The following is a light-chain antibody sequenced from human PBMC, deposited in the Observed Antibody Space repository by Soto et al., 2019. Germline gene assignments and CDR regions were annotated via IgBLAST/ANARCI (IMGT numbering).Light chain of an antibody. J-gene: IGKJ4*01. Sequence: DIQMTQSPSTLSSSIGDRVTITCRASQSISNWLAWYQQKPGKAPKLLIFEASTLETGVPSRFSGSGSGTEFTLTINSLQADDFATYFCQQYIGYSLLTFEGGTKVE. V-gene: IGKV1-5*01. CDR3: QQYIGYSLLT. CDR1: QSISNW. CDR2: EAS.